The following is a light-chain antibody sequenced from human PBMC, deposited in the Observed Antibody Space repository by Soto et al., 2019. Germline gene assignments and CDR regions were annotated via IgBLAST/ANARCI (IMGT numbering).Light chain of an antibody. V-gene: IGLV2-14*01. Sequence: QSALTQPASVSGSPGQSITISCTGTSSDVGGYNYVSWYQHHPGKAPKLMIYEVSYRPSGVSSRFSGSKSGNTASLTISGLQAEDEADYYCSSYTSSSTLPYVFGTGTKLTVL. CDR1: SSDVGGYNY. CDR2: EVS. CDR3: SSYTSSSTLPYV. J-gene: IGLJ1*01.